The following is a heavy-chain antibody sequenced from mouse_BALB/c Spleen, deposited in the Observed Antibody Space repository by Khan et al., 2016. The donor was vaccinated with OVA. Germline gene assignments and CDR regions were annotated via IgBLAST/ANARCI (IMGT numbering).Heavy chain of an antibody. Sequence: VQLQESGPGLVAPSQSLSITCTISGFSLTNYGVHWVRLPPGKGLEWLVVIWSDGSTTYNSALKSRLSISKDNSKSQVFLKMNSLQTDDTAMYYCARQPYYHYYVMDYWGQGTSVPVSS. CDR2: IWSDGST. V-gene: IGHV2-6-1*01. J-gene: IGHJ4*01. D-gene: IGHD2-10*01. CDR3: ARQPYYHYYVMDY. CDR1: GFSLTNYG.